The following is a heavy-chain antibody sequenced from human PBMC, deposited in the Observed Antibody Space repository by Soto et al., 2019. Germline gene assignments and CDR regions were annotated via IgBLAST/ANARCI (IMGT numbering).Heavy chain of an antibody. J-gene: IGHJ5*02. D-gene: IGHD6-19*01. CDR3: AKGSRGWLVPSWFDP. Sequence: EVQLLESGGGLVQPGGSLRLSCAASGFTFSSYAMSWVRQAPGKGLEWVSAISGSGGSTYYADSVKGRFTISRDNSKNMLYLQMNSLRAEDTAVYYCAKGSRGWLVPSWFDPWGQGTLVTVSS. CDR2: ISGSGGST. CDR1: GFTFSSYA. V-gene: IGHV3-23*01.